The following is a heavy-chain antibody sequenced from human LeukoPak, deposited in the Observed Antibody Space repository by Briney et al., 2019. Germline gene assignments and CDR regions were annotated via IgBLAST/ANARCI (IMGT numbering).Heavy chain of an antibody. D-gene: IGHD2-21*02. J-gene: IGHJ3*02. V-gene: IGHV3-23*01. CDR3: AKGTVAVTKGAFDI. Sequence: GGSLRLSCAASGFTFSSYAMSWVRQAPGKGLEWVSTISVGGGSTYYADSVKGRFTISRDNSKDTLDLQMNSLRVEDTAVYYCAKGTVAVTKGAFDIWGQGTMVTVSS. CDR1: GFTFSSYA. CDR2: ISVGGGST.